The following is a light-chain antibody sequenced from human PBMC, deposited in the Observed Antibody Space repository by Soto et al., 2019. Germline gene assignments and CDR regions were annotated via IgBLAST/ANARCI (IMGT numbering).Light chain of an antibody. CDR1: QGIGDT. V-gene: IGKV3-20*01. Sequence: EVVMRQSPATLSVSPGEGATLSCRASQGIGDTLAWYQQKPGQAPRLLIYGASSRATGIPDRFSGSGSGTDFSLTISRLEPEDFAVYYCLQYGTSPRTFGQGTKVDI. J-gene: IGKJ1*01. CDR2: GAS. CDR3: LQYGTSPRT.